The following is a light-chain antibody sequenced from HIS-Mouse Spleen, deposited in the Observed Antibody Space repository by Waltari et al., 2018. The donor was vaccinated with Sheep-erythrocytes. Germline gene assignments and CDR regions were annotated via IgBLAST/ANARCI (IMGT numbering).Light chain of an antibody. CDR2: WAS. CDR1: QSVLYSSNNKNY. V-gene: IGKV4-1*01. J-gene: IGKJ4*01. Sequence: DIVMTQSPDSLALSLCETATSNCKSSQSVLYSSNNKNYLAWYQQKPGQPPKLLIYWASTRESGVPDRFSGSGSGTDFTLTISSLQAEDVAVYYCQQYYSTLTFGGGTKVEIK. CDR3: QQYYSTLT.